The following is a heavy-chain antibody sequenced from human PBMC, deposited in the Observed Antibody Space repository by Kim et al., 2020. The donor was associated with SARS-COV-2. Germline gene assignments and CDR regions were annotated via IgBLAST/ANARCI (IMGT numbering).Heavy chain of an antibody. CDR3: ARARWDCRSTSCYEDAFDI. Sequence: SVKVSCKASGGTFSSYAISWVRQAPGQGLEWMGGIIPIFGTANYAQKFQGRVTITADKSTSTAYMELSSLRSEDTAVYYCARARWDCRSTSCYEDAFDIRGQGTMVTVSS. CDR2: IIPIFGTA. D-gene: IGHD2-2*01. J-gene: IGHJ3*02. V-gene: IGHV1-69*06. CDR1: GGTFSSYA.